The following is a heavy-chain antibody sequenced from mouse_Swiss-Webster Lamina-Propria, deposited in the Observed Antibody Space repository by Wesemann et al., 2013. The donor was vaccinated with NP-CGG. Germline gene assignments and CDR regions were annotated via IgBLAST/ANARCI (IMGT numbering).Heavy chain of an antibody. J-gene: IGHJ2*01. Sequence: YGAELVKPGASVKLSCTASGFNIKDTYMHWVKQRPEQGLEWIGRIDPANGNTKYDPKFQGKATITADTSSNTAYLQLSSLTSEDTAVYYCATLLRLHFDYWGQGTTLTVSS. D-gene: IGHD1-2*01. CDR1: GFNIKDTY. CDR2: IDPANGNT. CDR3: ATLLRLHFDY. V-gene: IGHV14-3*02.